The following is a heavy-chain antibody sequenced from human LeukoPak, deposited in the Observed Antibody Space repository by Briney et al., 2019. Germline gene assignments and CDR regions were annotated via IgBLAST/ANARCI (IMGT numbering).Heavy chain of an antibody. V-gene: IGHV3-48*04. D-gene: IGHD2-15*01. CDR1: GFTFSNAW. Sequence: GGSLRLSCAASGFTFSNAWMNWVRQAPGKGLEWVSYISGSGSLMYYTDSVKGRFTISRDNAKNSLYLQMNSLRAEDTAVYYCARDCSGGSCYSDYFDYWGQGTLVTVSS. CDR2: ISGSGSLM. J-gene: IGHJ4*02. CDR3: ARDCSGGSCYSDYFDY.